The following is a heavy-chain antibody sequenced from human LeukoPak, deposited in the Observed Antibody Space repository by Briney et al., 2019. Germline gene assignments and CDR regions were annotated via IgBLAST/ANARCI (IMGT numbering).Heavy chain of an antibody. V-gene: IGHV4-30-2*01. Sequence: SETLSLTCAVSGGSISSGGYSWSWIRQPPGKGLEWIGYIYHSGSTNYNPSLKSRVTISVDTSKNQFSLKLSSVTAADTAVYYCARTTVPPKYYFDYWGQGTLVTVSS. CDR1: GGSISSGGYS. J-gene: IGHJ4*02. D-gene: IGHD4-11*01. CDR2: IYHSGST. CDR3: ARTTVPPKYYFDY.